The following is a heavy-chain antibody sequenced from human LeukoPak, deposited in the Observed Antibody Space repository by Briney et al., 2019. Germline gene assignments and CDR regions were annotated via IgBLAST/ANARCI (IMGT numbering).Heavy chain of an antibody. J-gene: IGHJ4*02. V-gene: IGHV3-33*06. CDR2: IWYDGSNK. D-gene: IGHD3-22*01. Sequence: PGRSLRLSCAASGFTFSSYGMHWVRQAPGKGLEWVAVIWYDGSNKYYADSVKGRFTISRDNSKNTLYLQMNSLRAEDTAVYYCAKAPYDSSGYYYYSDYWGRGTLVTVSS. CDR3: AKAPYDSSGYYYYSDY. CDR1: GFTFSSYG.